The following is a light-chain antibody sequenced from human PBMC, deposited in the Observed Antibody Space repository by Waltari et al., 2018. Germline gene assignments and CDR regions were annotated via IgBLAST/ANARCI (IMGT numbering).Light chain of an antibody. CDR2: GTS. CDR1: QSVSNNY. Sequence: VLTQSPGTLSLSPGEKATLSCRASQSVSNNYLLWYQQKPGKAPRVIIIGTSNRATGIPDRSSGSGSGTDFTLTISSLEPEDFAVYYCQQFVSSPRTFGQGTKVEFK. J-gene: IGKJ1*01. CDR3: QQFVSSPRT. V-gene: IGKV3-20*01.